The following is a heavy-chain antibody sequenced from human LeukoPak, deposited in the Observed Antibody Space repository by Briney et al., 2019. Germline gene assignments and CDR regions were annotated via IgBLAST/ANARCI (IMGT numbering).Heavy chain of an antibody. D-gene: IGHD6-19*01. V-gene: IGHV4-34*01. CDR3: ARLHRRGAYGSGWLFDY. CDR1: GGSFSGYY. CDR2: INHSGST. J-gene: IGHJ4*02. Sequence: SETLSLTCAVYGGSFSGYYWSWIRQPPGKGLEWIGEINHSGSTNYNPSLKSRVTISVDTSKNQFSLKLSSVTAADTAVYYCARLHRRGAYGSGWLFDYWGQGTLVTVSS.